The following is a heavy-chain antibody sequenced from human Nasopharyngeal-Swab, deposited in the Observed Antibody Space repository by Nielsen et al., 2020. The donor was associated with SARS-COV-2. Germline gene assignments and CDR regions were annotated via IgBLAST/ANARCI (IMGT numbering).Heavy chain of an antibody. D-gene: IGHD2-2*01. Sequence: SVKVSCKASGGTFSSYAISWVRQAPGQGLEWMGRIIPILGIANYAQKFQGRVTITADKSTSTAYMVLSSLRSEDTAVYYCATSSGYIVVVPAAIRRYYGMDVWGQGTTVTVSS. V-gene: IGHV1-69*04. CDR3: ATSSGYIVVVPAAIRRYYGMDV. CDR2: IIPILGIA. CDR1: GGTFSSYA. J-gene: IGHJ6*02.